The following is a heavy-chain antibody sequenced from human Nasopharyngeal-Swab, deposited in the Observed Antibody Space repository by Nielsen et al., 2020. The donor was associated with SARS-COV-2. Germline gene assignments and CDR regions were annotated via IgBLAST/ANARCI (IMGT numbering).Heavy chain of an antibody. Sequence: GESLKISCKGSGYSFSSYWISWVRQMPGKGLEWMGIIDPSDSYSNYSPSFQGHVTTSVDKSLSTAFLQWSSLKASDTAVYYCARRSFYYGSGTVRGMDVWGQGTTVTVSS. CDR2: IDPSDSYS. J-gene: IGHJ6*02. V-gene: IGHV5-10-1*01. CDR1: GYSFSSYW. D-gene: IGHD3-10*01. CDR3: ARRSFYYGSGTVRGMDV.